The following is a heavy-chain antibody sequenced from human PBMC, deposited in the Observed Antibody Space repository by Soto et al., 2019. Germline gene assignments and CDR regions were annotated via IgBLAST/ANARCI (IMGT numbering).Heavy chain of an antibody. CDR2: INPKSGGT. Sequence: ASVKVSCKASGYSFTDYHIHWVRQAPGQGLEWLGRINPKSGGTSTAQKFQGWVTMTTDTSISTASMELTRLTSDETAIYYCARGDATDCCEGVCSLLYNHEMDVWG. J-gene: IGHJ6*02. D-gene: IGHD3-3*01. V-gene: IGHV1-2*04. CDR3: ARGDATDCCEGVCSLLYNHEMDV. CDR1: GYSFTDYH.